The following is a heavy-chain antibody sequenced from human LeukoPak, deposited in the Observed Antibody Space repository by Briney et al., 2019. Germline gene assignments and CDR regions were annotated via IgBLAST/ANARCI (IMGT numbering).Heavy chain of an antibody. CDR3: ARHYDFWSGPRIDY. Sequence: SETLSLTCAVYGGSFSGYYWSWIRQPPGKGLEWIGEINHSGSTNYNPSLKSRVTISVDTSKNQFSLKLSSVTAADTAVYYCARHYDFWSGPRIDYWGQGTLVTVSS. CDR2: INHSGST. V-gene: IGHV4-34*01. D-gene: IGHD3-3*01. CDR1: GGSFSGYY. J-gene: IGHJ4*02.